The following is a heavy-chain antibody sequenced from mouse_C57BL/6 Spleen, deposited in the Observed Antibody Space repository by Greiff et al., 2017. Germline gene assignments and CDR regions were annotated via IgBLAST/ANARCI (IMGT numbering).Heavy chain of an antibody. CDR3: ARDQDYGSSPYFDY. Sequence: EVHLVESGGGLVKPGGSLKLSCAASGFTFSSYAMSWVRQTPEKRLEWVATISDGGSYTYYPDNVKGRFTISRDNAKNNLYLQMSHLKSEDTAMYYCARDQDYGSSPYFDYWGQGTTLTVSS. CDR1: GFTFSSYA. D-gene: IGHD1-1*01. J-gene: IGHJ2*01. CDR2: ISDGGSYT. V-gene: IGHV5-4*01.